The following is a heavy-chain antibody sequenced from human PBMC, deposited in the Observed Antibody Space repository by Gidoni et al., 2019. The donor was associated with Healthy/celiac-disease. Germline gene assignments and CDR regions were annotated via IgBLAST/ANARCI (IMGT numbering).Heavy chain of an antibody. J-gene: IGHJ2*01. CDR3: ARDGRGGASSSWYSQYFDL. D-gene: IGHD6-13*01. Sequence: QVQLVESGGGVVKPGRSLRLSCAASGFTFSSYGMHWVRQAPGKGLEWVAVISYDGSNKYYADSVKGRFTISRDNSNNTLYLQMNSLRAEDTAVYYCARDGRGGASSSWYSQYFDLWGRGTLVTVSS. V-gene: IGHV3-30*03. CDR2: ISYDGSNK. CDR1: GFTFSSYG.